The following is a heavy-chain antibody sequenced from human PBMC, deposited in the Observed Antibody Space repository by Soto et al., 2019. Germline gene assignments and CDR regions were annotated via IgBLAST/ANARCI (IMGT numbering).Heavy chain of an antibody. J-gene: IGHJ5*02. CDR3: ARDPFIVAELGATP. D-gene: IGHD5-12*01. CDR2: ISYDGSNK. CDR1: GFTFSSYA. Sequence: QVQLVESGGGVVQPGRSLRLSCAASGFTFSSYAMHWVRQAPGKGLEWVAVISYDGSNKYYADSVKGRFTISRDNSKNTLYLQMNSLRAEDTAVYYCARDPFIVAELGATPWGQGTLVTVSS. V-gene: IGHV3-30-3*01.